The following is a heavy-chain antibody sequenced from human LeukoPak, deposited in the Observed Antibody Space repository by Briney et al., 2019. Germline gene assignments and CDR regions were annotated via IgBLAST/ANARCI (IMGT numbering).Heavy chain of an antibody. D-gene: IGHD3-22*01. CDR1: GFTFSSYE. CDR3: AGDYYDSSGNVVNFDY. CDR2: ISSSGSTI. Sequence: GGSLRLSCAASGFTFSSYEMNWVRQAPGKGLEWVSYISSSGSTIYYADSVKGRFTISRDNAKNSLYLQMNSLRAEDTAVYYCAGDYYDSSGNVVNFDYWGQGTLVTVSS. V-gene: IGHV3-48*03. J-gene: IGHJ4*02.